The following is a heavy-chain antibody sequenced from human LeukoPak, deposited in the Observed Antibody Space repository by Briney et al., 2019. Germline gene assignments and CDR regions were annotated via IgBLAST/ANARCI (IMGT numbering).Heavy chain of an antibody. Sequence: PGGSLRLSCAASGFTFSDYAMHWVRQAPGKGLEWVAVISKDGSDKYYPGSVKGRFTISRDNAENTLYLQMNSLRAEDTAVYYCARGTAGYHSSYFDYWGQGTLVTVSS. J-gene: IGHJ4*02. CDR3: ARGTAGYHSSYFDY. D-gene: IGHD3-16*02. CDR1: GFTFSDYA. CDR2: ISKDGSDK. V-gene: IGHV3-30-3*01.